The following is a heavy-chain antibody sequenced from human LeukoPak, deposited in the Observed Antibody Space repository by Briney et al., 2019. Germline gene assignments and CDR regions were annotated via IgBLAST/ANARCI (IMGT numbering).Heavy chain of an antibody. D-gene: IGHD6-19*01. CDR1: GFTFSSYV. Sequence: GGSLRLSCSASGFTFSSYVMYWVRQAPGKGLEYVSTISSNGGSTYHADSVKGRFTISRDNSKNTLYLQISSLRAEDTAVYYCVRPGGVAGIYSAFDYWGQGTLVTVSS. V-gene: IGHV3-64D*06. CDR3: VRPGGVAGIYSAFDY. J-gene: IGHJ4*02. CDR2: ISSNGGST.